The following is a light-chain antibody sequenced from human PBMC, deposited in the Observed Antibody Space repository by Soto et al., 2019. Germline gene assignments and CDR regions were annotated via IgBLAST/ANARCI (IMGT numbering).Light chain of an antibody. V-gene: IGKV3-20*01. Sequence: EIVLTQSPGTLSLSPGERATLSCRASQSVSSSYLAWYQQKPGQAPTLVIYGASSRATGIPDRFSGSGSGTDFTLTISSLEPEDCAVYYCQQYGNSPRTFGQGTKVEI. CDR3: QQYGNSPRT. CDR1: QSVSSSY. CDR2: GAS. J-gene: IGKJ1*01.